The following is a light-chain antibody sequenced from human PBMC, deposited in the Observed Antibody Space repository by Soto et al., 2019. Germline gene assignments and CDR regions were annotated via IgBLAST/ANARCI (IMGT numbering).Light chain of an antibody. Sequence: EIVMTQSPGTLSVSPGERATLSCRASQSVSSNLAWYQQKPGQAPRLLIYGASTRATGIPARFSGGGSGTEVTLTISSLQSEDFAVYYCQQYNDWPPLTFGGGTKVEIK. J-gene: IGKJ4*01. CDR1: QSVSSN. CDR2: GAS. V-gene: IGKV3-15*01. CDR3: QQYNDWPPLT.